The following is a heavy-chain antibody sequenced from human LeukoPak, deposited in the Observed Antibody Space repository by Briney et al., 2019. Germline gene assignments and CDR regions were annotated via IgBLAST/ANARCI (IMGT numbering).Heavy chain of an antibody. J-gene: IGHJ3*02. CDR3: ARGFVHAFDI. CDR1: GFAFSTYD. Sequence: GGSLRLSCAASGFAFSTYDMHWVRQATGKSLECVSAIGVAGDTYYPGSVKGRFTISRENAKSSLYLQMNSLRAGDTAVYYCARGFVHAFDIWGQGTMVTVSS. D-gene: IGHD6-6*01. V-gene: IGHV3-13*04. CDR2: IGVAGDT.